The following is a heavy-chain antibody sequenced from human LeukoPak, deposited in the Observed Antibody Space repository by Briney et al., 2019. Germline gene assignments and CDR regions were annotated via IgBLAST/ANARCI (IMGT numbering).Heavy chain of an antibody. D-gene: IGHD5-12*01. Sequence: SVKVSCKASGGTFSSYAISWVRQAPGQGLEWMGRIIPILGIANYAQKFQGRVTITADKSTSTAYMELSSLGSEDTAVYYCARAWLGYSGYDENYFDYWGQGTLVTVSS. V-gene: IGHV1-69*04. CDR1: GGTFSSYA. CDR2: IIPILGIA. CDR3: ARAWLGYSGYDENYFDY. J-gene: IGHJ4*02.